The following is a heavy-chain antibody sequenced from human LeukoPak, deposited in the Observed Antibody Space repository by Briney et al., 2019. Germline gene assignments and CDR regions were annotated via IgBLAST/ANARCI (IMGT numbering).Heavy chain of an antibody. J-gene: IGHJ4*02. CDR2: VKSKTDGGTT. CDR3: TTGNTH. V-gene: IGHV3-15*01. Sequence: GGSLRLSCTASGFSFSNYWMSWVRQAPGKGLEWVGRVKSKTDGGTTDYAAPLKGRFTISRDASKNTLYLQMNSLRMADTAVYYCTTGNTHWGQGTLVTVSS. CDR1: GFSFSNYW. D-gene: IGHD4-11*01.